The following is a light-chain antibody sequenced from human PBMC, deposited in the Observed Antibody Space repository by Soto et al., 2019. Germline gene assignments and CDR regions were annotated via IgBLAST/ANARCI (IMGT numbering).Light chain of an antibody. CDR1: QSISNN. J-gene: IGKJ2*01. CDR2: GAS. Sequence: EIVMTQSPATLSVSPGERATLSCRASQSISNNLAWYQPKPGQAPRLLIYGASTRATGIPARFSGSGSGTEFTLTISSLQSEDFAVYYCQQYNNWPPEHTFGERTKLEIK. V-gene: IGKV3-15*01. CDR3: QQYNNWPPEHT.